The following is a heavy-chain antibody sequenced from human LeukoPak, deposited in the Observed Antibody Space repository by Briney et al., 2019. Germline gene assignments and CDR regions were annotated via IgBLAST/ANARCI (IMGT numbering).Heavy chain of an antibody. CDR2: IKEDGSET. J-gene: IGHJ4*02. D-gene: IGHD4-17*01. CDR1: GFTLGSYW. CDR3: ARTTYGVY. V-gene: IGHV3-7*02. Sequence: PGGSLRLSCAASGFTLGSYWMTWVRQAPRKGLEWAAAIKEDGSETYYVDSVKGRFTISRDNAKNSLYLQMSSLRAEDTAVYYCARTTYGVYWGQGTLVTVSS.